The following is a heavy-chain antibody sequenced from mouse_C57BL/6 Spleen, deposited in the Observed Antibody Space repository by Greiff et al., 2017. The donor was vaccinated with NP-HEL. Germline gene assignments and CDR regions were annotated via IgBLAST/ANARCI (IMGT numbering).Heavy chain of an antibody. CDR1: GYSITSGYY. D-gene: IGHD2-3*01. CDR3: ARADGPPAGFAY. CDR2: ISYDGSN. V-gene: IGHV3-6*01. Sequence: EVKLQESGPGLVKPSQSLSLTCSVTGYSITSGYYWNWIRQFPGNKLEWMGYISYDGSNNYNPSLKNRISITRDTSKNQFFLKLNSVTTEDTATYYCARADGPPAGFAYWGQGTLVTVSA. J-gene: IGHJ3*01.